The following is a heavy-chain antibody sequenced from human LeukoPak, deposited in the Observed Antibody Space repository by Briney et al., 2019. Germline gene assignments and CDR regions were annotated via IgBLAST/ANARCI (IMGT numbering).Heavy chain of an antibody. Sequence: GESLKISCKASGFTFTSYWIGWVRQMPGKGLEWMGIIFPGDSDTRYSPSFQGRVTISADKSIGTAYLQWSSLKASDTAIYYCARSKLGSLTVPFDYWGQGTLVTVSS. J-gene: IGHJ4*02. CDR2: IFPGDSDT. D-gene: IGHD3-9*01. CDR3: ARSKLGSLTVPFDY. V-gene: IGHV5-51*01. CDR1: GFTFTSYW.